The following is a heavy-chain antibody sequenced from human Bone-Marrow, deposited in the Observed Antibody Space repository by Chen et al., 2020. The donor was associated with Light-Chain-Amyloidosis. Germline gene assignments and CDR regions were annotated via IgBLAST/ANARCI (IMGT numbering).Heavy chain of an antibody. D-gene: IGHD5-12*01. Sequence: HLVQSGAEVKKPGESLKFSCTGSVYTFNSDWIACVRQVPGKGLDWMGVIYPGDSQSRHSLSRQGQVTISADKSLNTVYLQWDSLKASDSAIYYCARILRLGYTGTWAYLHPSDSWGQGTLVTVSS. V-gene: IGHV5-51*01. CDR1: VYTFNSDW. CDR3: ARILRLGYTGTWAYLHPSDS. CDR2: IYPGDSQS. J-gene: IGHJ4*02.